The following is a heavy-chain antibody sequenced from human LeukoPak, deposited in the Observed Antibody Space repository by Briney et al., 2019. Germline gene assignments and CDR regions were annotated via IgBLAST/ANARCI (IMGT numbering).Heavy chain of an antibody. CDR3: ARDHDWGVATTYFDY. CDR2: INSDSRTT. V-gene: IGHV3-48*04. J-gene: IGHJ4*02. D-gene: IGHD5-24*01. Sequence: GGSLRLSCATSGFTFNTYSMNWVRQAPGKGLEWLSYINSDSRTTYYADSVKGRFTISRDNAKNSLYLQMNSLRAEDTAVYYCARDHDWGVATTYFDYWGQGTLVTVSS. CDR1: GFTFNTYS.